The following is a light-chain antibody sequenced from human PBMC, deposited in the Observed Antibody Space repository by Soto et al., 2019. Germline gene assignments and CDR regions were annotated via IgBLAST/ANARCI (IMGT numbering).Light chain of an antibody. J-gene: IGKJ2*01. CDR3: QQYSTLPHT. Sequence: ENVLTQSPGTLSLSPGERATLSCRATQSVTSRYFAWYQQKPGQAPRLLIYGVSSRATDIPDRFSGSGSGTDFTLTISRLEPEDFVVYYCQQYSTLPHTVGQGTKLEVK. CDR2: GVS. CDR1: QSVTSRY. V-gene: IGKV3-20*01.